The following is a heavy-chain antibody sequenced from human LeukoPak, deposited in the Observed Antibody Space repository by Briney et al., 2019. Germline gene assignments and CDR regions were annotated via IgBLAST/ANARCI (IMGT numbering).Heavy chain of an antibody. CDR2: IHGSGST. Sequence: SETLSLTCTVSGASITAYSWSWIRQPAGKALEWIGRIHGSGSTNYNPSLKSRVTMSLDTSKSQFSLKLPSVTAADTALYYCARDMVSTWPYFYTYYYMDVWGQGTTVAVSS. CDR1: GASITAYS. J-gene: IGHJ6*03. CDR3: ARDMVSTWPYFYTYYYMDV. V-gene: IGHV4-4*07. D-gene: IGHD3-22*01.